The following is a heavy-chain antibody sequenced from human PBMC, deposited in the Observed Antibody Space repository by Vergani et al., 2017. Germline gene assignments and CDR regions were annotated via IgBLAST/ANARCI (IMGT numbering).Heavy chain of an antibody. CDR1: GGSVSSGSYY. Sequence: QVQLQESGPGLVKPSETLSLTCTVSGGSVSSGSYYWSWIRQPAGKGLEWIGYIYYSGSTNYNPSLKSRVTISVYTSKNKFSLKLSSVTAAETAVYYCARARFTWFDPWGQGTLVTVSS. CDR2: IYYSGST. V-gene: IGHV4-61*10. CDR3: ARARFTWFDP. D-gene: IGHD3-3*01. J-gene: IGHJ5*02.